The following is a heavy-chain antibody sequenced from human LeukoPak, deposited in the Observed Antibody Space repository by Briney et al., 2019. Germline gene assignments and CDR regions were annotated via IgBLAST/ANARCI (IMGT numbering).Heavy chain of an antibody. Sequence: PGGSLRLSCAASGFTFSSYEMNWVRQAPGKGLEWVSSISSSSSYIYYADSVKGRFTISRDNAKNSLYLQMNSLRAEDTAVYYCARDGNYINTAMVNSGFDYWGQGTLVTVSS. J-gene: IGHJ4*02. CDR3: ARDGNYINTAMVNSGFDY. V-gene: IGHV3-21*01. D-gene: IGHD5-18*01. CDR2: ISSSSSYI. CDR1: GFTFSSYE.